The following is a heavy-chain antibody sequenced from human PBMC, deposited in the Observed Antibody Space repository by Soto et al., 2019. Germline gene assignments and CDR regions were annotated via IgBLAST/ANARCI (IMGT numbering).Heavy chain of an antibody. CDR2: IKQDGSEK. D-gene: IGHD3-22*01. CDR3: ARAPLNYYDSSGYAFDI. J-gene: IGHJ3*02. V-gene: IGHV3-7*05. Sequence: GGSLRLSCAASGFTFSSYWMSWVRQAPGKGLEWVANIKQDGSEKYYVDSVKGRFTISRDNAKNSLYLQMNSLRAEDTAVYYCARAPLNYYDSSGYAFDIWGQGTMVTVSS. CDR1: GFTFSSYW.